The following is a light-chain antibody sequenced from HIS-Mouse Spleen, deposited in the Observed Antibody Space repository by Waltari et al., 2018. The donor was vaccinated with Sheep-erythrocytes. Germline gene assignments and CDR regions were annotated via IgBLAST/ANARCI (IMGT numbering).Light chain of an antibody. CDR2: KAS. CDR1: QSICSW. CDR3: QQYNSYSPVYT. Sequence: DIQMTQSPSTLSASVGDRVTITCRASQSICSWLAWYQLKPGKVHKLLIYKASSIESGVPARFSGSGSGTEFTLTVSSLQPDDFATYYCQQYNSYSPVYTFGQGTKLEIK. V-gene: IGKV1-5*03. J-gene: IGKJ2*01.